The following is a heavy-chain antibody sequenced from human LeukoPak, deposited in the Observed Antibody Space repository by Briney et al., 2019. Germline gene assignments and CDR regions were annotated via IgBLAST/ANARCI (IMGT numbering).Heavy chain of an antibody. Sequence: SETLSLTCTVSGVSISSSNSYWGWIRQPPGKGLEWIGSIYYSGNTYYNASLKSQVSISIDTSKNQFSLKLSSVTAADTAVYYCARVPSSYSSGLGYWGQGTLVTVSS. V-gene: IGHV4-39*07. J-gene: IGHJ4*02. D-gene: IGHD6-19*01. CDR2: IYYSGNT. CDR3: ARVPSSYSSGLGY. CDR1: GVSISSSNSY.